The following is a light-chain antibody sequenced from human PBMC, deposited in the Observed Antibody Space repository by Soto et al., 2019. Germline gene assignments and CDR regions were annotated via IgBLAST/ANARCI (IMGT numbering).Light chain of an antibody. J-gene: IGKJ4*01. CDR1: QDIAIY. V-gene: IGKV1-9*01. CDR3: QQLNSYPS. Sequence: IQLTQSPSSLSASLGDRVTITCRASQDIAIYLAWYQQKPGEAPKLLIYAASTLQSGVPSRFSGSGPGTDFTLTISSLQPEDFATYYCQQLNSYPSFGGGTKVDI. CDR2: AAS.